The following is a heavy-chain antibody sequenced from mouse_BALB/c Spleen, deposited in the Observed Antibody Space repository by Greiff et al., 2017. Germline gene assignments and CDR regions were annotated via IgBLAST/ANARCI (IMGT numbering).Heavy chain of an antibody. Sequence: EVKLMESGAELVKPGASVKLSCTASGFNIKDTYMHWVKQRPEQGLEWIGRIDPANGNTKYDPKFQGKATITADTSSNTAYLQLSSLTSEDTAVYYCAQLTGTSWFAYWGQGTLVTVSA. J-gene: IGHJ3*01. CDR3: AQLTGTSWFAY. D-gene: IGHD4-1*01. CDR1: GFNIKDTY. V-gene: IGHV14-3*02. CDR2: IDPANGNT.